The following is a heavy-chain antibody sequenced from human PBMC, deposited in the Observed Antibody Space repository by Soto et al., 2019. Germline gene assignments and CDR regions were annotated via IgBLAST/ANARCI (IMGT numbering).Heavy chain of an antibody. Sequence: SETLSLTCAVYGGSFRGYYWSWIRQPPGKGLEWIGEINHSGSTNYNPSLKSRVTISVDTSKNQFSLKLSSVTAADTAVYYCARVYYGSGSYYNGYDYWGQGTLVTVSS. D-gene: IGHD3-10*01. CDR2: INHSGST. CDR1: GGSFRGYY. J-gene: IGHJ4*02. CDR3: ARVYYGSGSYYNGYDY. V-gene: IGHV4-34*01.